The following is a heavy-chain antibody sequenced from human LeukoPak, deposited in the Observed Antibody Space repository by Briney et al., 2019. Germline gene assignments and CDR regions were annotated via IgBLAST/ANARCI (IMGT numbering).Heavy chain of an antibody. J-gene: IGHJ3*02. CDR1: GGTFSSYA. D-gene: IGHD6-25*01. CDR2: IIPIFGTA. CDR3: ARERDSGFDI. V-gene: IGHV1-69*13. Sequence: GASVKVSCKASGGTFSSYAISWVRQAPGQGLEWMGGIIPIFGTANYAQKFQGRVTITADESTSTAYMELSGLRSEDTAVYYCARERDSGFDIWGQGTMVTVSS.